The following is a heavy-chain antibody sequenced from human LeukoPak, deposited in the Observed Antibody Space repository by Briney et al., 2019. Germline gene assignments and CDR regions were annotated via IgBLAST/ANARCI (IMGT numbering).Heavy chain of an antibody. J-gene: IGHJ4*02. Sequence: GGSLRLSCAASGFTFSYYEMNWVRQAPGKGLEWVSSISSSSSYIYYADSVKGRFTISRDNAKNSLYLQMNSLRAEDTAVYYCARGGSNSGYWGQGTLVTVSS. D-gene: IGHD1-1*01. CDR2: ISSSSSYI. CDR3: ARGGSNSGY. CDR1: GFTFSYYE. V-gene: IGHV3-21*01.